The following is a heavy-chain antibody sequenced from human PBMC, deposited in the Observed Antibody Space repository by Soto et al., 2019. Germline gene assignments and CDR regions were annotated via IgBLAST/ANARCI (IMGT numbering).Heavy chain of an antibody. CDR1: GFTFSSYG. J-gene: IGHJ6*02. Sequence: QVQLVESGGGVVQPGRSLRLSCAASGFTFSSYGMHWVRQAPGKGLEWVEVISYDGSNKYYADSVKGRFTISRDNSKNTLYLQMNSLRAEDTAVYYCEKERGWYQLQGGMDVWGQGTTVTVSS. D-gene: IGHD2-2*01. CDR2: ISYDGSNK. CDR3: EKERGWYQLQGGMDV. V-gene: IGHV3-30*18.